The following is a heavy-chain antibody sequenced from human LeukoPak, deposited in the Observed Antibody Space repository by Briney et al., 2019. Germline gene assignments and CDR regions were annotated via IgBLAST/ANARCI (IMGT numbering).Heavy chain of an antibody. V-gene: IGHV1-18*04. CDR1: GYTFTSYG. CDR3: ARLWFGELPFDY. J-gene: IGHJ4*02. CDR2: ISACNGNT. D-gene: IGHD3-10*01. Sequence: ASVKVSCKASGYTFTSYGISWVRQAPGQGLEWMGWISACNGNTNYAQKLQGRVTMTTVTSTSTAYMELRSLRSDDTAVYYCARLWFGELPFDYWGQGTLVTVSS.